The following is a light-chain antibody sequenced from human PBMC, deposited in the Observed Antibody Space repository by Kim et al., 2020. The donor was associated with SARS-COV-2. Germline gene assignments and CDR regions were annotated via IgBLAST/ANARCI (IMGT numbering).Light chain of an antibody. Sequence: QAGLTQPPSVSKGLRQAATLTCSGNSNNVGDQGAAWLQQHQGHPPKLLSYRSNNRPSGISDRFSASRSGNTASPTITGLQPEDEADYYCSAWDSSLSGWVFGGGTQLTVL. V-gene: IGLV10-54*01. J-gene: IGLJ3*02. CDR3: SAWDSSLSGWV. CDR1: SNNVGDQG. CDR2: RSN.